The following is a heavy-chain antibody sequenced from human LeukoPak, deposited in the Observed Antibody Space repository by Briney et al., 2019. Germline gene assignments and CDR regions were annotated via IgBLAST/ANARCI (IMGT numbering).Heavy chain of an antibody. CDR2: IYSSGTT. CDR1: GASISSSGYY. V-gene: IGHV4-39*01. CDR3: ASRFIPRPHQPCAAFDI. Sequence: MASETLSLTCTVSGASISSSGYYWGWICRPPGMGLERIGTIYSSGTTYYHPSLKRRVAIFVDTSRNQVSLRLSSVTAADTAVYYCASRFIPRPHQPCAAFDIWGQGTMVTVSS. D-gene: IGHD2-21*01. J-gene: IGHJ3*02.